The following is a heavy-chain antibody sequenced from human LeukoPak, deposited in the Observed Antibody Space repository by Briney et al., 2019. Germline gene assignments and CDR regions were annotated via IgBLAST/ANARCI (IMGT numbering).Heavy chain of an antibody. CDR1: GFTFSSYG. CDR3: AKVRGYCSGGSCGVVDY. V-gene: IGHV3-23*01. D-gene: IGHD2-15*01. J-gene: IGHJ4*02. Sequence: GGSLRLSCAASGFTFSSYGMSWVRQAPGKGLEWVSAISGSGGSTYYADSVKGRFTISRDNSKNTLYLQMNSLRADDTAVYYCAKVRGYCSGGSCGVVDYWGQGTLVTVSS. CDR2: ISGSGGST.